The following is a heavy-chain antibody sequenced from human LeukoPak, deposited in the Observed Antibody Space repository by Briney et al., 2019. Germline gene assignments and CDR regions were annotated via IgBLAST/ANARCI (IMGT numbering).Heavy chain of an antibody. Sequence: SETLSLTCTVSDGSIAGYSWSWIRQAPGKGLEWIGYIYYSGDTNYNPSLQSRCTVSVDTSKNQFSLTLTSVSAAETAVYSCVRGPYGSGISHWFDPWGQGPQVIVSS. CDR1: DGSIAGYS. D-gene: IGHD3-10*01. CDR3: VRGPYGSGISHWFDP. CDR2: IYYSGDT. J-gene: IGHJ5*02. V-gene: IGHV4-59*01.